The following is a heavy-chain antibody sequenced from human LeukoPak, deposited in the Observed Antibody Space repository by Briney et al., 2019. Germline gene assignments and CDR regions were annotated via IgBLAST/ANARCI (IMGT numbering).Heavy chain of an antibody. V-gene: IGHV1-18*01. Sequence: ASVTVSCKASGYTFTSYGISWVRQAPGQGLEWMGWISAYNGNTNYAQTLQGRVTMTTDTSTSTAYMELRSLRSDDTAVYYCGRKNWNSPIDYWGQGTLVTVSS. CDR3: GRKNWNSPIDY. CDR1: GYTFTSYG. J-gene: IGHJ4*02. CDR2: ISAYNGNT. D-gene: IGHD1-7*01.